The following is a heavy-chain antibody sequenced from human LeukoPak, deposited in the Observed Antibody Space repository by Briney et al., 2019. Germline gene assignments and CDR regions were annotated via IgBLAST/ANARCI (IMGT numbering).Heavy chain of an antibody. D-gene: IGHD5-18*01. CDR1: GGSISSYY. CDR2: IYYSGST. Sequence: SETLSLTCTVSGGSISSYYWSWIRQPPGKGLEWIGYIYYSGSTNSNPSLKSRVTISVDMSKNQFSLKLSSVTAADTAVYYCARDYTAPDYWGQGTLVTVSS. CDR3: ARDYTAPDY. J-gene: IGHJ4*02. V-gene: IGHV4-59*12.